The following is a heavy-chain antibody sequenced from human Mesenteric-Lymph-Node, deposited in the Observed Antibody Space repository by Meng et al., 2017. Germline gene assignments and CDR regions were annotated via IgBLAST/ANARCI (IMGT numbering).Heavy chain of an antibody. CDR1: GGSISSSSYY. CDR2: IYYSGST. J-gene: IGHJ4*02. V-gene: IGHV4-39*07. Sequence: SETLSLTCTVSGGSISSSSYYWGWIRQPPGKGLEWIGSIYYSGSTYYNPSLKSRVTISVDTSKNQFSLKLSSVTAADTAVYYCAREIRITMVRGVGFDYWGQGTLVTVSS. CDR3: AREIRITMVRGVGFDY. D-gene: IGHD3-10*01.